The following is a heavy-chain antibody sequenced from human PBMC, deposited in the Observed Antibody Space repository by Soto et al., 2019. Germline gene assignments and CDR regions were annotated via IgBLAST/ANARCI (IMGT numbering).Heavy chain of an antibody. D-gene: IGHD4-17*01. J-gene: IGHJ6*02. V-gene: IGHV3-33*01. CDR2: IWYDGSNK. CDR3: ARDLFEDYGDSPEQSYYYYYGMDV. CDR1: GFTFSSYG. Sequence: GGSLRLSCAASGFTFSSYGMHWVRQAPGKGLEWVAVIWYDGSNKYYADSVKGRFTISRDNSKNTLYLQMNSLRAEDTAVYYCARDLFEDYGDSPEQSYYYYYGMDVWGQGTTVTVS.